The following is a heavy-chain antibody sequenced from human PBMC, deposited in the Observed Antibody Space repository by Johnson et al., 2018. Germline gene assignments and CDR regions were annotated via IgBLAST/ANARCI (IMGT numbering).Heavy chain of an antibody. V-gene: IGHV4-34*01. D-gene: IGHD1-1*01. CDR1: GGSFSGYY. J-gene: IGHJ6*03. Sequence: QVQLQQWGAGLLKPSETLSLTCAVYGGSFSGYYWSWIRQPPGKGLEWIGEINHSGRTNYNPSLKSRVTISVDTSKNQFSLKLSSVTAADTAGYYWARERRPWNRAYYYYYMDVGGKGTTVTVSS. CDR3: ARERRPWNRAYYYYYMDV. CDR2: INHSGRT.